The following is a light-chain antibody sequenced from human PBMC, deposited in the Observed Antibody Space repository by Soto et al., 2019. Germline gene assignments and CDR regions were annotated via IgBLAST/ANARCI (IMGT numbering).Light chain of an antibody. V-gene: IGLV2-14*01. CDR3: QVWDTNSDHYV. J-gene: IGLJ1*01. CDR2: EVS. CDR1: SSDVGGYNY. Sequence: QSALTQPASVSGAPGQSIAISCTGTSSDVGGYNYVSWYQQLPGKTPKLLISEVSNRPSGVSHRFSGSNSGNTATLTISRVEAGDEADYYCQVWDTNSDHYVFGTGTKVTVL.